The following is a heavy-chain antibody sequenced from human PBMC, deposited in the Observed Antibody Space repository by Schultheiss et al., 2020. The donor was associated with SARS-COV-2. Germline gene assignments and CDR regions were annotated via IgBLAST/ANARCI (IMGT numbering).Heavy chain of an antibody. CDR3: ARQAGYSSGLGFDY. J-gene: IGHJ4*02. CDR2: IYYSGSA. D-gene: IGHD5-18*01. CDR1: GGSISSGGYY. V-gene: IGHV4-39*01. Sequence: SETLSLTCTVSGGSISSGGYYWSWIRQPPGKGLEWIGYIYYSGSAYYNPSLKSRVTISVDTSMNHFSLMLSSVTATDTAMYYCARQAGYSSGLGFDYWGQGTLVTVSS.